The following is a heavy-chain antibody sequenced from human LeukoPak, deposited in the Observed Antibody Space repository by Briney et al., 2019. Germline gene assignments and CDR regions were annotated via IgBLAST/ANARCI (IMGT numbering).Heavy chain of an antibody. CDR3: AEIGYRSSWYAY. CDR1: GFTFSSYS. D-gene: IGHD6-13*01. J-gene: IGHJ4*02. V-gene: IGHV3-21*01. Sequence: KPGGSLRLSCAASGFTFSSYSMNWVRQAPGKGLEWVSSISSSSSYIYYADSVKGRFTISRDNAKNSLYLQMNSLRAEDTAVYYCAEIGYRSSWYAYWGQGTLVTVSS. CDR2: ISSSSSYI.